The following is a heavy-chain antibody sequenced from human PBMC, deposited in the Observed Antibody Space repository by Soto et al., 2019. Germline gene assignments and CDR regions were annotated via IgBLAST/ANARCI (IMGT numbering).Heavy chain of an antibody. CDR1: GFTFNSSA. J-gene: IGHJ5*02. V-gene: IGHV1-58*01. CDR2: IVVGSGNT. D-gene: IGHD3-22*01. Sequence: GASLKVSCKASGFTFNSSAVQWVRQARGQRLEWIGWIVVGSGNTNYAQKFQERVTITRDMSTSTAYMELSSLRSEDTAVYYCAAAGYYYDSSGSWGQGTLVTVSS. CDR3: AAAGYYYDSSGS.